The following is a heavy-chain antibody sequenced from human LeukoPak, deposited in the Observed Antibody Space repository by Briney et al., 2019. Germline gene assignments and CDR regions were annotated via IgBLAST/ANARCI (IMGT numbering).Heavy chain of an antibody. V-gene: IGHV1-24*01. D-gene: IGHD5-18*01. Sequence: ASVKVSCKDSGKTLSDLSIHWLRQPPGKGLEWLGGSDPEDGERIYAQMFQGRVTMTEDTSIDTAYMELSSLRSEDTAVYYCVTGLTTMAVDYFDYWGQGTLVTVSP. CDR1: GKTLSDLS. CDR2: SDPEDGER. CDR3: VTGLTTMAVDYFDY. J-gene: IGHJ4*02.